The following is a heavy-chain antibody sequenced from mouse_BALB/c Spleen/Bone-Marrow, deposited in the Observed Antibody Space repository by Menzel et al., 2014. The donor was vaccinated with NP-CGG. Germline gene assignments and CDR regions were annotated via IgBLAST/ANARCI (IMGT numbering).Heavy chain of an antibody. Sequence: QVQLQQSGAELMKPGASVKISCKATGYTFSTYWIEWVKQRPGHGLEWIGEILPGNGNTDYNEKFKGKATFTADTSSNTAYMQLSSLTSEDSAVFYCARHGSSGFDHWGQGTALTVSS. CDR1: GYTFSTYW. D-gene: IGHD1-1*01. CDR3: ARHGSSGFDH. V-gene: IGHV1-9*01. J-gene: IGHJ2*01. CDR2: ILPGNGNT.